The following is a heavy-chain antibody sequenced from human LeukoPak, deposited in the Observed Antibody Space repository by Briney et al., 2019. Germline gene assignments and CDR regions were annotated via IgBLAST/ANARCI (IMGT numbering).Heavy chain of an antibody. CDR2: ISSDGSDK. CDR3: AREGTARDAFDI. D-gene: IGHD2-21*02. J-gene: IGHJ3*02. CDR1: GFTFCYYA. V-gene: IGHV3-30-3*01. Sequence: PGGSLRLSCAASGFTFCYYAMHWVRQAPGKGPEWVAFISSDGSDKYYADSMKGRFTISRDNSKNTLYLQMTSLRGEDTAMYYCAREGTARDAFDIWGQGTMVTVSS.